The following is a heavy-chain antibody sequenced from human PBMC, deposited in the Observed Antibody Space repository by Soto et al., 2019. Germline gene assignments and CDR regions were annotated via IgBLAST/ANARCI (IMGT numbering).Heavy chain of an antibody. CDR3: SRGNHRCLDLRYFDL. J-gene: IGHJ2*01. V-gene: IGHV1-69*12. CDR2: IIPIFGTA. D-gene: IGHD2-8*01. CDR1: GGTFSSYT. Sequence: QVQLVQSGAEVKKPGSSVTVSCKASGGTFSSYTISWLRQAPGQGLEWMGGIIPIFGTANYAKKFQGRVTMTADESTTTAYMELSSLTSEDTAVYYCSRGNHRCLDLRYFDLWGRGDLVTGSS.